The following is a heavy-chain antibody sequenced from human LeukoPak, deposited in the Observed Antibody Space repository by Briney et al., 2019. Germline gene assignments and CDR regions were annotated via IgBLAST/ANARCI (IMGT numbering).Heavy chain of an antibody. CDR3: TRLNYYGSGSSNFYYMDV. CDR1: GFTFSSFG. Sequence: GGSLRLSCAASGFTFSSFGMNWVRQAPGKGLEWISYISYGRSTIYYADSVKGRFTISRDNAMNSLYLQMNSLRAEDTAVYYCTRLNYYGSGSSNFYYMDVWGKGTTVTISS. J-gene: IGHJ6*03. D-gene: IGHD3-10*01. CDR2: ISYGRSTI. V-gene: IGHV3-48*01.